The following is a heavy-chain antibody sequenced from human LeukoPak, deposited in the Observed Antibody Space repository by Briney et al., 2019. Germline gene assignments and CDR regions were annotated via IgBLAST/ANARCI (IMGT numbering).Heavy chain of an antibody. CDR3: ARGFSTGWYFDP. D-gene: IGHD6-19*01. CDR1: GGSVSSGGYY. Sequence: SETLSLTCSVSGGSVSSGGYYWSWIRQPAGKDMQWIGRINPSGDTNYNPSLKSRVTMSIQTSKNQLFLNLISVTAADTALYYCARGFSTGWYFDPWGRGTQVTVSS. V-gene: IGHV4-61*02. CDR2: INPSGDT. J-gene: IGHJ2*01.